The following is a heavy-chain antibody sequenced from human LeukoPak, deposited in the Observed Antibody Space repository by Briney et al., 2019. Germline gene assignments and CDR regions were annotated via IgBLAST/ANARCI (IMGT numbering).Heavy chain of an antibody. V-gene: IGHV3-9*01. CDR2: ISWNSGRI. J-gene: IGHJ3*02. CDR3: AKDIGVYGDYEGDAFDI. CDR1: GFTFEDYA. Sequence: GRSLRLSCAASGFTFEDYAMHWVRQARGKGLEWVSGISWNSGRIGYADSVKGRFTISRDNAKNFLYLQMNSLRAEDTALYYCAKDIGVYGDYEGDAFDIWGQGTMVIVSS. D-gene: IGHD4-17*01.